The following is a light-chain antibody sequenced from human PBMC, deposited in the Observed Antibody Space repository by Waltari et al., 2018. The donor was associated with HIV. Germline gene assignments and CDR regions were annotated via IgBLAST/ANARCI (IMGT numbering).Light chain of an antibody. Sequence: QSALTQPPAASGSPGQSVPISCTGTRNCVAGYYYVPWYHPYPGKAAKVMIFEVSNRPSGVPDRFSGSRSGNTASLTVSGLQAEDEDDYYCSSYAGSNNWVFGGGTKLTVL. CDR1: RNCVAGYYY. CDR3: SSYAGSNNWV. J-gene: IGLJ3*02. CDR2: EVS. V-gene: IGLV2-8*01.